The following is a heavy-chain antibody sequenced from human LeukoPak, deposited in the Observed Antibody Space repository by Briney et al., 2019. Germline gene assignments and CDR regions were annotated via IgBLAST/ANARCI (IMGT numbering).Heavy chain of an antibody. Sequence: SETLSLTCTVSAGSITNYYWSWIRQPPGKGLEWIGYIYYTGSTNYNPSLKSRVTISVDTSKNQFSLKLSSVTAADTAVYYCARDRVEMATITAWYFDLWGRGTLVTVSS. CDR1: AGSITNYY. D-gene: IGHD5-24*01. CDR2: IYYTGST. J-gene: IGHJ2*01. V-gene: IGHV4-59*01. CDR3: ARDRVEMATITAWYFDL.